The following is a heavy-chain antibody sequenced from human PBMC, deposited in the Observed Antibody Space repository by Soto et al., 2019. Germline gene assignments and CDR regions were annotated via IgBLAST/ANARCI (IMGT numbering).Heavy chain of an antibody. CDR2: IFDSGST. CDR1: GGSISGGVYY. CDR3: AREIIPLTTDWYFDL. Sequence: SETLSLTCTVSGGSISGGVYYWSWIRQPPGKGLEWIEYIFDSGSTYYNPSLKSRVTISVDTSKNQFSLRLSSVTAADTAVYYCAREIIPLTTDWYFDLWGRGTLVTVSS. V-gene: IGHV4-30-4*01. J-gene: IGHJ2*01. D-gene: IGHD4-17*01.